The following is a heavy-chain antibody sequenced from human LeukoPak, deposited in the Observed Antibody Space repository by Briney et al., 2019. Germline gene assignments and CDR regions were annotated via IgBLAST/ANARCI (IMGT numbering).Heavy chain of an antibody. Sequence: SRTLSLTCTVSGGSISSGSYYWSWIRQPAGKGLEWIGRIYTSGSTNYNPSLKSRVTISVDTSKNQFSLKLSSVTAADTAVYYCARVRRHYDFWSGHDYWGQGTLVTVSS. V-gene: IGHV4-61*02. CDR2: IYTSGST. CDR1: GGSISSGSYY. D-gene: IGHD3-3*01. J-gene: IGHJ4*02. CDR3: ARVRRHYDFWSGHDY.